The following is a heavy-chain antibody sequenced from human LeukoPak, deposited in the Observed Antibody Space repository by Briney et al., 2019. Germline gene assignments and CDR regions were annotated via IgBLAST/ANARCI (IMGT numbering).Heavy chain of an antibody. CDR3: AKDLSGEAY. CDR2: ISGSGGST. CDR1: GFTFDNYA. J-gene: IGHJ4*02. V-gene: IGHV3-23*01. Sequence: PGGSLRLSCAASGFTFDNYAMSWVRQAPGKGLEWVSVISGSGGSTYYADSVKGRFTISRDNSKNTVHQQMNSLRAEDTAIYYCAKDLSGEAYWGQGTLVTVSS. D-gene: IGHD7-27*01.